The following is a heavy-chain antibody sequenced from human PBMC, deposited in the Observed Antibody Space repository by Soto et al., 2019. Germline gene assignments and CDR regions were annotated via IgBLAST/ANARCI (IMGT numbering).Heavy chain of an antibody. Sequence: EVQLVESGGRLVKPGGSLRLSCAASGFALSTYSIGWVRQAPGKGLEWVSFTFNFDGSLYYADSVKGRFAISRDNAKTSVYLQMNSLRSEDTAVYYCAREDGYCGGGSCFRRAFDLWGQGTVVTVSS. V-gene: IGHV3-21*01. J-gene: IGHJ3*01. D-gene: IGHD2-15*01. CDR2: TFNFDGSL. CDR1: GFALSTYS. CDR3: AREDGYCGGGSCFRRAFDL.